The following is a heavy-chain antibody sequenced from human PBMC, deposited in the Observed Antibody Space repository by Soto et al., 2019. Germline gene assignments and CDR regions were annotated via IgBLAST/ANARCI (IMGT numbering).Heavy chain of an antibody. CDR3: ARGVPVTACFDY. D-gene: IGHD2-21*02. V-gene: IGHV4-31*03. CDR1: GGSISSGGYY. CDR2: IYYSGST. Sequence: QVQLQESGPGLLKPSPTLSLTCTVSGGSISSGGYYWSWIRQHPGKGLEWIGYIYYSGSTYYNPSLKSRVTISVDTSKNQFSLKLSSVTAADTAVYYCARGVPVTACFDYWGQGTLVTVSS. J-gene: IGHJ4*02.